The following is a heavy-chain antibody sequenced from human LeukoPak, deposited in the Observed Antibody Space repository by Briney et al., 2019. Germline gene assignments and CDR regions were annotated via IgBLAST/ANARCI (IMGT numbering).Heavy chain of an antibody. CDR3: AAFGSSGWWAFNYFDY. V-gene: IGHV1-58*01. Sequence: TSVKVSCKASEFTFTSSAVQWVRQARGQRLEWIGWIVVGSGNTNYAQKFQERVTITRDMSTSTAYMELSSLRSEDTAVYYCAAFGSSGWWAFNYFDYWGQGTLVTVSS. CDR1: EFTFTSSA. D-gene: IGHD6-19*01. CDR2: IVVGSGNT. J-gene: IGHJ4*02.